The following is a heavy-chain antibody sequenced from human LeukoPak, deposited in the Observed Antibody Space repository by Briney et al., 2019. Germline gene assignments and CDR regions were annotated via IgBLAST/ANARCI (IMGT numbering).Heavy chain of an antibody. CDR3: AKCAQSYGNDAFDL. J-gene: IGHJ3*01. V-gene: IGHV3-23*01. CDR1: EFTFGSFA. D-gene: IGHD5-18*01. Sequence: PGGSLRLSCAASEFTFGSFAMSWVRQAPGKGLEWVSYIRGGGAGALYADSVKGRSTVSRDNSRSTLYLQMNSLRVEDTAVYYCAKCAQSYGNDAFDLWGPGTMVTVSS. CDR2: IRGGGAGA.